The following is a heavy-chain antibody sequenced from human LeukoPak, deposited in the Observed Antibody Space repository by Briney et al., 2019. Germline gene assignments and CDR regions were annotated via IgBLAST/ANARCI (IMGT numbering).Heavy chain of an antibody. J-gene: IGHJ5*02. D-gene: IGHD5-12*01. CDR1: GFTFSSYW. CDR2: IKQDGSEK. CDR3: ARESGIVGTIWGPWFDP. Sequence: PGGSLRLSCAASGFTFSSYWMSWARQAPGKGLEWVANIKQDGSEKYYVDSVKRRFTISRHNAKNSLYLQMNSLRAEDTAVYYCARESGIVGTIWGPWFDPWGQGTLVTVSS. V-gene: IGHV3-7*01.